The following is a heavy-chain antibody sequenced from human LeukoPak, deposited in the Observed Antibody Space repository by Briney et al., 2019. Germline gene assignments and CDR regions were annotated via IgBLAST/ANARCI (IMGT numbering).Heavy chain of an antibody. Sequence: ASVEVSCKASGYTFTSYYMHWVRQAPGQGLEWMGIINPRGGSTTYAQKLQGRVTMTRDTSTSTVYMEFSSLRSEDTAVYYCASESGSRFDYWSQGTLVTVSS. D-gene: IGHD6-13*01. CDR3: ASESGSRFDY. CDR2: INPRGGST. V-gene: IGHV1-46*01. J-gene: IGHJ4*02. CDR1: GYTFTSYY.